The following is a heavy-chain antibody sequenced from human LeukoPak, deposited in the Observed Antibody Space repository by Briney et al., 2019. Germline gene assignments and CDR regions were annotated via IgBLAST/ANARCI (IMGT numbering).Heavy chain of an antibody. Sequence: GASVKASCKASGGTFSSYAISWVRQAPGQGLEWMGGTIPIFGTANYAQKFQGRVTITADESTSTAYMELSSLRSEDTAVYYCAGRGGLLWFGELWNWFDPWGQGTLVTVSS. D-gene: IGHD3-10*01. J-gene: IGHJ5*02. CDR3: AGRGGLLWFGELWNWFDP. V-gene: IGHV1-69*13. CDR1: GGTFSSYA. CDR2: TIPIFGTA.